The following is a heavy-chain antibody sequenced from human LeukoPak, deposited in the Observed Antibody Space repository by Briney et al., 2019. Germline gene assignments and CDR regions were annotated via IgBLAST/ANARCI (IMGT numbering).Heavy chain of an antibody. J-gene: IGHJ4*02. CDR1: GFTFSSYT. V-gene: IGHV3-21*01. D-gene: IGHD3-3*01. CDR2: ISSSSGYI. CDR3: ARTGSGYPYYFDY. Sequence: GGSLRLSCAASGFTFSSYTINWVRQAPGKGLEWVSSISSSSGYIYYADSVKGRFTISRDNAKNSLYLERNSLRVEDTAVYYCARTGSGYPYYFDYWGQGTLVTVSS.